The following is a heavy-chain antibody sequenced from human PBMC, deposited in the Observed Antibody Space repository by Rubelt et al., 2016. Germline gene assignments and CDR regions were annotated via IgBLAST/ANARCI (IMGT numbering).Heavy chain of an antibody. V-gene: IGHV4-39*07. CDR2: INHSGST. CDR1: GGSISSSSYY. CDR3: ARGGWQLLSLVQNWYFDL. D-gene: IGHD2-2*01. J-gene: IGHJ2*01. Sequence: QLQLQESGPGLVKPSETLSLTCTVSGGSISSSSYYWGWIRQPPGKGLEWIGEINHSGSTNYNPSLKSRVTVSVDTSKNQFSLKLSSVTAADTAVYYCARGGWQLLSLVQNWYFDLWGRGTLVTVSS.